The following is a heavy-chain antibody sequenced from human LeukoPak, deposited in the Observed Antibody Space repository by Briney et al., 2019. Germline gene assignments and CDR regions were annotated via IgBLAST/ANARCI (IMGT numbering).Heavy chain of an antibody. CDR2: ISGGGGST. J-gene: IGHJ3*02. CDR1: GSTFSSYA. V-gene: IGHV3-23*01. CDR3: AKDCEMTTVIPGAVDI. D-gene: IGHD4-17*01. Sequence: GGSLRLSCAASGSTFSSYAMSWVRQAPGKGLEWVSSISGGGGSTYYADSVKGRLTISRDNSNHTLYLQLNSLRAEDTAVYYCAKDCEMTTVIPGAVDIWGQGTMVTVSS.